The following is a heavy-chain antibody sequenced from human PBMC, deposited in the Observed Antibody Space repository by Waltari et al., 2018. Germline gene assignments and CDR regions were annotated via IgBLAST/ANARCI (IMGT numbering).Heavy chain of an antibody. CDR3: ASEKYYYDSSGYPFDY. CDR1: GGSISSGSYY. CDR2: IYTRAST. D-gene: IGHD3-22*01. J-gene: IGHJ4*02. V-gene: IGHV4-61*02. Sequence: QVQLQESGPGLVKPSQTLSLTCTVSGGSISSGSYYWSWIRQPAGKGLEWIGRIYTRASTNYNPSLKSRVTISVDTSKNQFSLKLSSVTAADTAVYYCASEKYYYDSSGYPFDYWGQGTLVTVSS.